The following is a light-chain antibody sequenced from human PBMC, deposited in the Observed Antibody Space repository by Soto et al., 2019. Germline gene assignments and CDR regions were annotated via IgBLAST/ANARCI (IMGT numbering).Light chain of an antibody. CDR3: QQSYNTPRT. CDR2: GAS. CDR1: QSISRN. Sequence: DIQMTQSPSSLSASVVDRVTITCLASQSISRNLNWYQQKPGTAPKLLMFGASTLQSGVPSRFSGSGSGTDFTLTITSLQPEDFATYYCQQSYNTPRTFGQGTKVDIK. V-gene: IGKV1-39*01. J-gene: IGKJ1*01.